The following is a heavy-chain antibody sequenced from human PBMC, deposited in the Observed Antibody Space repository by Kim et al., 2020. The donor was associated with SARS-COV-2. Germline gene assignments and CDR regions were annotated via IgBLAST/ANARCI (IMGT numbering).Heavy chain of an antibody. D-gene: IGHD1-20*01. V-gene: IGHV3-23*01. J-gene: IGHJ1*01. Sequence: GGSLRLSCTASGYNFRTFALNWVRQAPGKGLEWVAGFGDDSDEKYYAESVKGRFTISRNYSENTVYLQMSSLRGEDSAVYFCAKRGNWNDVVAFLDHWGLGTLVTVSS. CDR3: AKRGNWNDVVAFLDH. CDR2: FGDDSDEK. CDR1: GYNFRTFA.